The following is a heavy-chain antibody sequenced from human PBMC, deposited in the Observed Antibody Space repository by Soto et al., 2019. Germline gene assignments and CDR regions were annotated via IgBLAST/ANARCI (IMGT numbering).Heavy chain of an antibody. Sequence: GASVKVSCKASGYTYTGYYMHWVRQAPGQGLEWMGWINPNSGGTNYAQKFQGWVTMTRDTSISTAYMELSRLRSDDTAVYYCARGKGTGTTPGYYYYYMDVWGKGTTVTVSS. CDR2: INPNSGGT. J-gene: IGHJ6*03. V-gene: IGHV1-2*04. D-gene: IGHD1-7*01. CDR1: GYTYTGYY. CDR3: ARGKGTGTTPGYYYYYMDV.